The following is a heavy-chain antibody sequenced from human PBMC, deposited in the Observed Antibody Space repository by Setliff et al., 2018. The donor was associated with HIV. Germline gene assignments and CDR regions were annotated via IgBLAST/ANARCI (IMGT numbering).Heavy chain of an antibody. D-gene: IGHD2-15*01. CDR2: INPNSGGT. CDR1: GYTFTGYY. J-gene: IGHJ6*03. V-gene: IGHV1-2*02. CDR3: ARDHVVCSGGTCRSEDPYYYYYMNL. Sequence: ASVKVSCKASGYTFTGYYMHWVRQAPGQGLEWMGWINPNSGGTDYAQKFQGRVTMTRDTSISTAYMELSRLSSDDTAVYYCARDHVVCSGGTCRSEDPYYYYYMNLWGEGTTVTVSS.